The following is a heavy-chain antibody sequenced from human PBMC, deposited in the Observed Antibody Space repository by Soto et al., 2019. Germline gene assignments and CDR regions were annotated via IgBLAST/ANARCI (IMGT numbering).Heavy chain of an antibody. V-gene: IGHV4-4*02. Sequence: SETLSLTCAVSGGSISSSNWWSWVRQPPGKGLEWIGEIYHSGSTNYNPSLKSRVTISVDKSKNQFSLKLSSVTAADTAVYYCASNRYYYYYGMAVWGQGXTVTVSS. CDR2: IYHSGST. J-gene: IGHJ6*02. CDR1: GGSISSSNW. CDR3: ASNRYYYYYGMAV.